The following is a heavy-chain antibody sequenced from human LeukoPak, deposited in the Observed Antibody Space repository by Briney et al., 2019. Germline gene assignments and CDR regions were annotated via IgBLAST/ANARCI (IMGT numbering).Heavy chain of an antibody. CDR1: GYAFTAYH. Sequence: LGASVKVSCKPSGYAFTAYHMHWVRQAPGQGLEWMGRIIPNSGATNYAQNFQGRVTMTRDTSISTAYMELSRLRPDDTAVYYCARGISGGFDIWGQGTMVTVSS. J-gene: IGHJ3*02. CDR2: IIPNSGAT. D-gene: IGHD2-21*01. V-gene: IGHV1-2*06. CDR3: ARGISGGFDI.